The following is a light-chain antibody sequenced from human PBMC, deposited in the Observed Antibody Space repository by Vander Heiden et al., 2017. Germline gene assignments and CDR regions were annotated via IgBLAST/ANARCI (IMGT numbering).Light chain of an antibody. V-gene: IGKV1-39*01. CDR1: QTVKY. Sequence: DIQMTQPPSSLSASVGDRVTITCRASQTVKYLNWYQQKPGQAPHLLIYPASTLESGVPSRFSGSGSGTDFTLAISVLRPEDFATYFCQQSDSFPPTFGGGTKVEIK. CDR2: PAS. CDR3: QQSDSFPPT. J-gene: IGKJ4*01.